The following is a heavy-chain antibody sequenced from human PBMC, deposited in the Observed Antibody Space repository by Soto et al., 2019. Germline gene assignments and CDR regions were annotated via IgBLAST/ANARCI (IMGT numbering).Heavy chain of an antibody. J-gene: IGHJ4*02. CDR3: AHRVGLQGNWNGGYFDF. D-gene: IGHD1-1*01. Sequence: QITLQESGPTRVRPTQTLTLTCTFSGFSLSTSGVGLGWIRQPPGRALERLALIYWDDDKRYSPSLKSRLTLTKDTSKNQVGLTMPNMDPVDTATYYCAHRVGLQGNWNGGYFDFWGQGALVTVSS. CDR1: GFSLSTSGVG. CDR2: IYWDDDK. V-gene: IGHV2-5*02.